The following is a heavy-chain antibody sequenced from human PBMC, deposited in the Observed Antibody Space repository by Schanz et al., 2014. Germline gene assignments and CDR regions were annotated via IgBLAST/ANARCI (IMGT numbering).Heavy chain of an antibody. J-gene: IGHJ4*02. CDR3: AKHVRSLTGNDY. CDR1: GFTFSNHA. D-gene: IGHD3-9*01. V-gene: IGHV3-23*04. CDR2: IGGSGDST. Sequence: VYLVESGGGLVQPGGSLRLSCAASGFTFSNHALSWVRQAPGKGLEWVSGIGGSGDSTHYADSVKGRFIISRDNSKNTLYLQVNSLRAEDTAVYYCAKHVRSLTGNDYWGQGTLXTVSS.